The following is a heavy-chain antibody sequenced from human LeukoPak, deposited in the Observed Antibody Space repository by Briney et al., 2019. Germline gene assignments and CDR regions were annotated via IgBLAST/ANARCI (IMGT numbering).Heavy chain of an antibody. CDR3: ARDPYNGAYSEGYYYYYMDV. J-gene: IGHJ6*03. Sequence: GGSLRLSCAASGFTFSSYSMNWVRQAPGKGLEWVSSISSSSSYIYYADSVKGRFTISRDNAKNSLYLQMNSPRAEDTAVYYCARDPYNGAYSEGYYYYYMDVWGKGTTVTVSS. V-gene: IGHV3-21*01. CDR1: GFTFSSYS. CDR2: ISSSSSYI. D-gene: IGHD1-1*01.